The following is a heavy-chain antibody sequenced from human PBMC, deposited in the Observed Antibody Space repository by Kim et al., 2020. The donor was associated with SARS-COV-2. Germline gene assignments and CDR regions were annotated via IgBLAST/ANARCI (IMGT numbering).Heavy chain of an antibody. Sequence: GGSLRLSCAASGFTFSSYSMNWVRQAPGKGLEWVSSISSSSSYIYYADSVKGRFTISRDNAKNSLYLQMNSLRAEDTAVYYCARGSIDYDILTRSEQLNPFDPWGQGTLVTVSS. V-gene: IGHV3-21*01. CDR3: ARGSIDYDILTRSEQLNPFDP. CDR2: ISSSSSYI. CDR1: GFTFSSYS. J-gene: IGHJ5*02. D-gene: IGHD3-9*01.